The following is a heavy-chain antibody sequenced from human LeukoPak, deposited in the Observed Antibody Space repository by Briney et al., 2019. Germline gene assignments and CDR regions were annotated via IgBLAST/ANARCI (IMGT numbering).Heavy chain of an antibody. Sequence: GASVKVSCKASGGTFSSYAISWVRKAPGQGLEWMGGIIPIFGTANYAQKFQGRVTITADESTSTAYMELSSLRSEDTAVYYCARGAALIVEGNFDYWGQGTLVTVSS. CDR1: GGTFSSYA. CDR2: IIPIFGTA. CDR3: ARGAALIVEGNFDY. V-gene: IGHV1-69*13. J-gene: IGHJ4*02. D-gene: IGHD3-16*02.